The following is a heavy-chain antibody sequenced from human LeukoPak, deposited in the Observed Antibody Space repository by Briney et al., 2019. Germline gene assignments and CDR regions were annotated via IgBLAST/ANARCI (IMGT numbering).Heavy chain of an antibody. Sequence: SSETLSLTCSFSGDSISTYYWSWIRQSPGKGLEWIGHIYSSGNTDYNSSLKSRVTISVDTSKSQFSLRLSSVTATDTAVYYCARLRWQLVGPYFDYWGQGILVTASS. D-gene: IGHD1-26*01. J-gene: IGHJ4*02. CDR1: GDSISTYY. CDR3: ARLRWQLVGPYFDY. V-gene: IGHV4-59*01. CDR2: IYSSGNT.